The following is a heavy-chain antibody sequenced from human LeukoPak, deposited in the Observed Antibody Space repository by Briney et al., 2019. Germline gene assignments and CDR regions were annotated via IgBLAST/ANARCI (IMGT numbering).Heavy chain of an antibody. CDR3: ARDGRYTWYFDF. Sequence: GASVKVSCKASGYTFTSYGISWVRQAPGQGLEWMGWISAYNGNTNYAQKLQGRVTMTTDTSTNTAYMELSNLRFDDTATYYCARDGRYTWYFDFWGQGALVTVSS. CDR2: ISAYNGNT. V-gene: IGHV1-18*01. CDR1: GYTFTSYG. D-gene: IGHD2-2*02. J-gene: IGHJ4*02.